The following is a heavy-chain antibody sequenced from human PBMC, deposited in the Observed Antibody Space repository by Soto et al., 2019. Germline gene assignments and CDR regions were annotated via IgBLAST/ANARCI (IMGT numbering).Heavy chain of an antibody. V-gene: IGHV3-33*01. CDR3: ARARPAGFWSGHYDPYFDY. CDR1: GFTFTSYA. Sequence: HPGGSLRLSCATSGFTFTSYAMHWVRQAPGKGLEWVAVIWYDGSRRYYADSVKARFTISRENSQNTLFLQMNSLRAEDTAVYYCARARPAGFWSGHYDPYFDYCGQGTLVTVSS. D-gene: IGHD3-3*01. CDR2: IWYDGSRR. J-gene: IGHJ4*02.